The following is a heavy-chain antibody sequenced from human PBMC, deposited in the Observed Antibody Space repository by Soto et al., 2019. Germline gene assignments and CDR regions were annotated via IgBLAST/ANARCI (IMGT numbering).Heavy chain of an antibody. CDR2: INRDGSEI. J-gene: IGHJ4*02. CDR1: GFTFKSNW. CDR3: VSLRRSGYTGYTFDY. Sequence: GGSLRLSCAASGFTFKSNWMSWVRQAPGKGLEWVANINRDGSEIDYVDSVKGRFTISRDNAQNSLYLQMNSLRVEDTAVYYCVSLRRSGYTGYTFDYWGRGSLVTVSS. D-gene: IGHD5-12*01. V-gene: IGHV3-7*01.